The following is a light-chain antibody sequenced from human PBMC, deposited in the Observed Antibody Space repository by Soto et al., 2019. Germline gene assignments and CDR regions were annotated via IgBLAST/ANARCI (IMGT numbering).Light chain of an antibody. J-gene: IGKJ5*01. CDR2: GAS. CDR3: QHYDSLTIT. V-gene: IGKV3-20*01. Sequence: EIVLTQSPGTLSLSPGERATLSCRASQSVSSSYLAWYQQKPGQPPRLLIYGASSRATGIPDRFSGSASGTDFNLTISRLETEDCAVFYGQHYDSLTITFGQGTRLEIK. CDR1: QSVSSSY.